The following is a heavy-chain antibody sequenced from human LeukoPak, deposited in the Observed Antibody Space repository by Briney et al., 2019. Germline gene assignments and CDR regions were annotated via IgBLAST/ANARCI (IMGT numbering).Heavy chain of an antibody. Sequence: GASVKVSCKASGGTFSSYAISWVRQAPGQGLEWMGWINPNSGGTNYAQKFQGRVTMTRDTSISTAYMELSRLRSDDTAVYYCATDYCSGGSCYPGNYYYYGMDVWGQGTTVTVSS. CDR3: ATDYCSGGSCYPGNYYYYGMDV. J-gene: IGHJ6*02. CDR2: INPNSGGT. D-gene: IGHD2-15*01. V-gene: IGHV1-2*02. CDR1: GGTFSSYA.